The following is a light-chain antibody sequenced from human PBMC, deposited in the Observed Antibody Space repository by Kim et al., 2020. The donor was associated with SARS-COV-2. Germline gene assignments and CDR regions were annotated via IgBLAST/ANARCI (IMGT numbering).Light chain of an antibody. CDR3: QLTNNFPPA. Sequence: DIQLTQSPSSVSASVGDRVTITCRASQDISIWLAWYQQKPGKAPKLLIYASSSLLSGVPSRFSGSGSGTYFTLTINNLQPEDFAAYYCQLTNNFPPAFGQGTKVDIK. CDR2: ASS. J-gene: IGKJ1*01. CDR1: QDISIW. V-gene: IGKV1-12*01.